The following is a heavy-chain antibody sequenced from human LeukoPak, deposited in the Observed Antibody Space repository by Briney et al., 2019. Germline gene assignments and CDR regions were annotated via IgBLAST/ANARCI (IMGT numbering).Heavy chain of an antibody. J-gene: IGHJ3*02. CDR2: ISGSGDST. D-gene: IGHD1-26*01. Sequence: GGSLRLSCAASGFSFSNYAMNWVRQAPGKGLEWVSVISGSGDSTNYADSVKGRFTISRDNSKNMLYLQMNSLRAKDTAVYYCARGTYIVGLPDAFDIWGQGTMVTVSS. V-gene: IGHV3-23*01. CDR1: GFSFSNYA. CDR3: ARGTYIVGLPDAFDI.